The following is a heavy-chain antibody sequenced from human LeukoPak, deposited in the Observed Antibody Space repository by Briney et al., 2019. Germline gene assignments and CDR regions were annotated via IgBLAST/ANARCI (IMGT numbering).Heavy chain of an antibody. CDR3: ARGEVEQWLVHPFYYYYYMDV. D-gene: IGHD6-19*01. Sequence: PGGSLRLSCAASGFTFSSYSMNWVRQAPGKGLEWVSSISSSSSYIYYADSVKGRFTISRDNAKNSLYLQMNSLRAEDTAVYYCARGEVEQWLVHPFYYYYYMDVWGKGTTVTVSS. V-gene: IGHV3-21*01. CDR2: ISSSSSYI. J-gene: IGHJ6*03. CDR1: GFTFSSYS.